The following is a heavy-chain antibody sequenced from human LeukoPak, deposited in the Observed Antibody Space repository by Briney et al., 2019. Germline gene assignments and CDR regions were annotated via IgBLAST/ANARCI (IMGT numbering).Heavy chain of an antibody. CDR3: AREIAVAALA. D-gene: IGHD6-19*01. CDR2: IYYSGST. J-gene: IGHJ5*02. V-gene: IGHV4-39*07. CDR1: GGSISSSSYY. Sequence: SETLSLTCTVSGGSISSSSYYWGWIRQPPGKGLEWIGSIYYSGSTYYNPSLKSRVTISVDTSKNQFSLKLSSVTAADTAVYYCAREIAVAALAWGQGTLVTVSS.